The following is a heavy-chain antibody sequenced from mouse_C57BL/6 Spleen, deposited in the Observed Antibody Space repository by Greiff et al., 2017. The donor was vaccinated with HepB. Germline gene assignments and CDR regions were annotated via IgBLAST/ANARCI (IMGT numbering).Heavy chain of an antibody. CDR3: AALNGGNYFDD. CDR2: IDPSDSYT. V-gene: IGHV1-59*01. J-gene: IGHJ2*01. CDR1: GYTFTSYW. Sequence: QVQLQQPGAELVRPGTSVKLSCKASGYTFTSYWMHWVKQRPGQGLEWIGVIDPSDSYTNYNQKFKGKATLTVDTSSSTAYMQLSSLTSEDSAVYYCAALNGGNYFDDWGQGTTLTVSS.